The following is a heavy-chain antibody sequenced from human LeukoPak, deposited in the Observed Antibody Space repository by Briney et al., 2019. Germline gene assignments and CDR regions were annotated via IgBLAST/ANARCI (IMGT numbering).Heavy chain of an antibody. CDR3: ARHGSNCSSTSCYVGEIDY. CDR2: INHSGGT. D-gene: IGHD2-2*01. J-gene: IGHJ4*02. Sequence: PSETLSLTCAVYGGSFSGYYWSWIRQPPGKGLEWIGEINHSGGTNYNPSLKSRVTISVDTSKNQFSLKLSSVTAADTAVYYCARHGSNCSSTSCYVGEIDYWGQGTLVTVSS. CDR1: GGSFSGYY. V-gene: IGHV4-34*01.